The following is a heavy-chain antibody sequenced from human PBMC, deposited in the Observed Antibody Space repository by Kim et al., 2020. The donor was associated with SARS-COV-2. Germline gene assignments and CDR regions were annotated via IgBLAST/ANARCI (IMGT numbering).Heavy chain of an antibody. CDR3: AKTETTYNYAMDV. CDR2: ISASGTST. CDR1: GFTFSTYA. J-gene: IGHJ6*02. D-gene: IGHD1-1*01. V-gene: IGHV3-23*01. Sequence: GGSLRLSCAASGFTFSTYAMSWVRQAPGKGLEWVSVISASGTSTYYPDSVKGRFTISRDNSKSTLYLQMNSLRADDTAVYYCAKTETTYNYAMDVWGQGITVTVSS.